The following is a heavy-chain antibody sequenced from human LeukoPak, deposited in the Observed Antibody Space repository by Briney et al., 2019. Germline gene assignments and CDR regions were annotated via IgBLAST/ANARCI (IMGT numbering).Heavy chain of an antibody. D-gene: IGHD6-19*01. CDR1: GYTFTAYY. CDR2: IKPNSGGT. CDR3: ARGDGSGWYDFDY. Sequence: GASVKVSCKASGYTFTAYYIHWVRQAPGQGLEWMGWIKPNSGGTNYAQKFQGRVTVTRDTSISTAYMELSRLRSDDTAVYYCARGDGSGWYDFDYWGQGTLVTVSS. V-gene: IGHV1-2*02. J-gene: IGHJ4*02.